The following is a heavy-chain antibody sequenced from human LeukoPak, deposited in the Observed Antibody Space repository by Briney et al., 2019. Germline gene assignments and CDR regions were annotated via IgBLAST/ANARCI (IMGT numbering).Heavy chain of an antibody. V-gene: IGHV1-2*06. CDR1: GYTFTGYY. Sequence: ASVKVSCKASGYTFTGYYTHWARQAPGQGLEWMGRINPNRGGTNYAQKFQGRVTMTRDTSISTAYMELSRLRSDDTAVYYCARGPITMVRGVIFNWFDPWGQGTLVTVSS. CDR3: ARGPITMVRGVIFNWFDP. D-gene: IGHD3-10*01. J-gene: IGHJ5*02. CDR2: INPNRGGT.